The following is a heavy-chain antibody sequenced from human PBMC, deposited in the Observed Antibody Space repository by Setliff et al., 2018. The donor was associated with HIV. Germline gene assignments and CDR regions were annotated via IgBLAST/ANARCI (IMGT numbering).Heavy chain of an antibody. CDR3: ARVSQSGLYVLQDAFDV. CDR1: GFTFSDFY. D-gene: IGHD3-16*01. V-gene: IGHV3-11*06. Sequence: GGSLRLSCAASGFTFSDFYMSWIRQAPGKGLEWVSYISFGYDYTNYADSVKGRFTISRDNAKNSLYLQMNSLRVEDTAVYYCARVSQSGLYVLQDAFDVWGQGTPVTVSS. CDR2: ISFGYDYT. J-gene: IGHJ3*01.